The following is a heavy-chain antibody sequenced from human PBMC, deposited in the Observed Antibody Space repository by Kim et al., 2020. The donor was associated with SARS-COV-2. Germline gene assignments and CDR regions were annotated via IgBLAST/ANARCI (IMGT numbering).Heavy chain of an antibody. CDR2: IIPILGIA. J-gene: IGHJ4*02. CDR3: AKTALTYYDFWSGYSQFDY. Sequence: SVKVSCKASGGTFSSYAISWVRQAPGQGLEWMGRIIPILGIANYAQKFQGRVTITADKSTSTAYMELSSLRSEDTAVYYCAKTALTYYDFWSGYSQFDYWGQGTLVTVSS. D-gene: IGHD3-3*01. CDR1: GGTFSSYA. V-gene: IGHV1-69*04.